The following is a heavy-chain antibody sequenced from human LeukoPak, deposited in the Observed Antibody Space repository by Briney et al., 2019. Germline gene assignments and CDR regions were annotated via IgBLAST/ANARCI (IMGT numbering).Heavy chain of an antibody. D-gene: IGHD2-2*01. CDR2: IRYDGSNK. Sequence: LSGGSLQLSCAASGFTFSSYGMHWVRQAPGKGLEWVGFIRYDGSNKYYAASVKGRFTISRDNSKNTLYLQMNSLRAEDTAVYYCAKDRGIVVVDGPNDYWGQGTLVTVSS. J-gene: IGHJ4*02. V-gene: IGHV3-30*02. CDR3: AKDRGIVVVDGPNDY. CDR1: GFTFSSYG.